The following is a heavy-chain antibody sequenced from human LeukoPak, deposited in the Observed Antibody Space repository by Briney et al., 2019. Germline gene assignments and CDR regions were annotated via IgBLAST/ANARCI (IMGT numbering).Heavy chain of an antibody. V-gene: IGHV4-59*01. CDR3: ASGVVVPAAFMDV. Sequence: SETLSLTCTVSGDSIKSYYWSWVRQPPGKGLEWIGYIYYSGSTNYSPSLKSRVTISLDTSKHHFSLKLSSVTAADTAVYYCASGVVVPAAFMDVWGKGTTVTVSS. D-gene: IGHD2-2*01. J-gene: IGHJ6*03. CDR2: IYYSGST. CDR1: GDSIKSYY.